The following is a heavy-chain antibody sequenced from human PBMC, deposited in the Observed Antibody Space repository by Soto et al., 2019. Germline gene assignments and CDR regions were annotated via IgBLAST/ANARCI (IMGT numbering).Heavy chain of an antibody. J-gene: IGHJ5*02. D-gene: IGHD3-3*01. CDR3: PRHDFRVVSIWLDP. CDR1: GGSISSSSYY. V-gene: IGHV4-39*01. CDR2: IYYSGST. Sequence: SETLSLTCIVSGGSISSSSYYWGWIRQPPGKGLEWIGSIYYSGSTYYNPSLKSRVTISVDTSKNQFSLKLSSVTAADTAVYYRPRHDFRVVSIWLDPWGEGTLVSVSS.